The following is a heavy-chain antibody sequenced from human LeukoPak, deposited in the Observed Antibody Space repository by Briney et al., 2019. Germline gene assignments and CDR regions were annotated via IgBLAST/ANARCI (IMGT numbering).Heavy chain of an antibody. CDR1: GDSVSSNSVA. CDR3: AREPLPEYSSGSNYGMDV. V-gene: IGHV6-1*01. Sequence: SQTLSLTCAISGDSVSSNSVAWNWIRQSPSRGLEWLGRTYYRSKWYNDYAVSVKSRITINPDTSKNQFSLQLNSVTPEDTAVYYCAREPLPEYSSGSNYGMDVWGQGTTVTVSS. D-gene: IGHD6-19*01. CDR2: TYYRSKWYN. J-gene: IGHJ6*02.